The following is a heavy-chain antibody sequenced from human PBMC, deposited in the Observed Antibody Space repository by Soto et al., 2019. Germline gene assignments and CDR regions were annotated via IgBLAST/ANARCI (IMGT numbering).Heavy chain of an antibody. Sequence: GGSLRLSCASSGLTFSNYYMQWVRQGPGKGLVYVARIDFDGRSTVHADSVKGRFTISRDNAKNTLYLQMNSLGAEDTGVYYCASGGSSSWLRAPDLCGQGTLVIVSS. CDR2: IDFDGRST. CDR3: ASGGSSSWLRAPDL. J-gene: IGHJ5*02. CDR1: GLTFSNYY. D-gene: IGHD6-13*01. V-gene: IGHV3-74*01.